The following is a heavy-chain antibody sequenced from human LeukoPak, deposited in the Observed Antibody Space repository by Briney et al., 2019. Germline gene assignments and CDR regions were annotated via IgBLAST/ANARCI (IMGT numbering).Heavy chain of an antibody. D-gene: IGHD4-17*01. CDR2: MNQDGTEK. J-gene: IGHJ4*02. CDR1: GFSFSSFW. CDR3: AKATVTTSLRYFDY. Sequence: GGSLRLSCAASGFSFSSFWMSWVRQAPGKGLEWVATMNQDGTEKYYLDSVKGRFIISRDNAKNSLHLQMNSLRAEDTAVYYCAKATVTTSLRYFDYWGQGTLVTVSS. V-gene: IGHV3-7*03.